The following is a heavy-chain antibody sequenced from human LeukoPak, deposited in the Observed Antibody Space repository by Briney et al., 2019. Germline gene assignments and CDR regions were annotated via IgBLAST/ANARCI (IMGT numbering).Heavy chain of an antibody. D-gene: IGHD2-15*01. J-gene: IGHJ4*02. CDR1: GFIFNNYA. CDR3: AKDKGGSSWYYFDY. Sequence: PGGSLRLSCAGSGFIFNNYAMHWVRQPPGKGLEWVSGISWNSGSIDYADSVKGRFTISRDNAKNSLYLQMNSLRAEDTAVYYCAKDKGGSSWYYFDYWGQGTLVTVSS. V-gene: IGHV3-9*01. CDR2: ISWNSGSI.